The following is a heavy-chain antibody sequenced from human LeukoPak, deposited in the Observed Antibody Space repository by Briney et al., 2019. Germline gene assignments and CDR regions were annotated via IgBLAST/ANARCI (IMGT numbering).Heavy chain of an antibody. D-gene: IGHD3-22*01. Sequence: QPGGSLRLSCAASGFTFSSYGMHWVRQAPGKGLEWVAVIWYDGSNKYYADSVKGRFTISRDNSKNTLYLQMNSLRAEDTAVYYCARDRYYSDANGYLDSWGQGTLVTVSS. J-gene: IGHJ4*02. CDR1: GFTFSSYG. V-gene: IGHV3-33*01. CDR2: IWYDGSNK. CDR3: ARDRYYSDANGYLDS.